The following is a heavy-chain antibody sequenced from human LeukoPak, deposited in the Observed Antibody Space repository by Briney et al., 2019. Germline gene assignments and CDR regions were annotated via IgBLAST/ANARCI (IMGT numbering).Heavy chain of an antibody. J-gene: IGHJ4*02. V-gene: IGHV1-24*01. D-gene: IGHD3-10*01. Sequence: ASVKVSCKVSGYTLTELSTHWVRQAPGKGLEWMGGFDPEDGETIYAQKFQGRVTMTEDTSTDTAYMELSSLRSEDTAVYHCATFNLWFGELVPAWVDYWGQGTLVTVSS. CDR3: ATFNLWFGELVPAWVDY. CDR1: GYTLTELS. CDR2: FDPEDGET.